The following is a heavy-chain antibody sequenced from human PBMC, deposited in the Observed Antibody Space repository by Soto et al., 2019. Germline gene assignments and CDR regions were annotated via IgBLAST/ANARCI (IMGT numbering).Heavy chain of an antibody. Sequence: QVQLQESGPGLVRPSQTLSLRCSVSGGSISSAENFRSWVRQPPGKGLEWIGYINYSGNTYFNPSLQSRLAISVDTSNNQFSLRLTSVTAADTAVYYCARASGDSSGYSFDYWGQGTLVTVSS. CDR3: ARASGDSSGYSFDY. J-gene: IGHJ4*02. CDR1: GGSISSAENF. V-gene: IGHV4-30-4*01. D-gene: IGHD3-22*01. CDR2: INYSGNT.